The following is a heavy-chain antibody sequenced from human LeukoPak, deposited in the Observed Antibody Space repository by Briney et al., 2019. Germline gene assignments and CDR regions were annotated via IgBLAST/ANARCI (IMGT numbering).Heavy chain of an antibody. CDR3: ARVRIYCSGGSCYSQGFDY. J-gene: IGHJ4*02. D-gene: IGHD2-15*01. CDR2: IYYSGRT. Sequence: PSETLSLNCTVSGGSISNYYWSWIRQPPGKGLEWIGYIYYSGRTNYNPSLKSRVTISVDTSKNQFSLKLSSVTAADTAVYYCARVRIYCSGGSCYSQGFDYWGQGILVTVSS. V-gene: IGHV4-59*01. CDR1: GGSISNYY.